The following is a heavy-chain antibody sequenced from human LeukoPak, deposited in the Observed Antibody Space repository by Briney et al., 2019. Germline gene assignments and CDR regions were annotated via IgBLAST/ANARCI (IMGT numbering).Heavy chain of an antibody. J-gene: IGHJ4*02. CDR3: AREMRWLGFDY. CDR2: IIPIFGIA. Sequence: SVKVSCKASGGTFSSYAISWVRQAPGQGLEWMGRIIPIFGIANYAQKFQGRVTITADKSTSTAYMELSSLRSEDTAVYYCAREMRWLGFDYWGQGTLVTVSS. D-gene: IGHD6-19*01. CDR1: GGTFSSYA. V-gene: IGHV1-69*04.